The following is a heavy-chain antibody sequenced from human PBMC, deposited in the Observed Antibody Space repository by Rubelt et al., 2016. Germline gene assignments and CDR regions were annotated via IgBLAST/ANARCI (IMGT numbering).Heavy chain of an antibody. V-gene: IGHV1-46*01. Sequence: QVQLVQSGAEVKKPGASVRISCKSFRYTFTNYYINWVRQTPGQGLEWMGLINPSGGSTLSPQKFQGRVTMTTETIYMELSGLRSDDTAVYYLSRVNNVVSGYDGFDIWGQGTTVIVSS. J-gene: IGHJ3*02. D-gene: IGHD3-3*01. CDR2: INPSGGST. CDR1: RYTFTNYY. CDR3: SRVNNVVSGYDGFDI.